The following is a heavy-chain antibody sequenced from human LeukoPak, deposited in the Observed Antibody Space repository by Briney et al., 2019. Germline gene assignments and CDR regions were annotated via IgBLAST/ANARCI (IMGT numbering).Heavy chain of an antibody. J-gene: IGHJ4*02. V-gene: IGHV3-30*18. CDR3: VKDPPGGFGEFFRPIYYFDY. CDR1: GFTFSSYG. Sequence: GRSLRLSCAASGFTFSSYGMHWVRQAPGKGLEWVAVISYDGSNKYYADSVKGRFTISRDNSKNTLYLQMSSLRAEDTAVYYCVKDPPGGFGEFFRPIYYFDYWGQGTLVTVSS. D-gene: IGHD3-10*01. CDR2: ISYDGSNK.